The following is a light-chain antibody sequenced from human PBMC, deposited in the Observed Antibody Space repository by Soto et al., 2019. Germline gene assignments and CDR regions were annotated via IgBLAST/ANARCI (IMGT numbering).Light chain of an antibody. CDR3: QQRSNWPWT. J-gene: IGKJ1*01. V-gene: IGKV3-11*01. CDR2: DAS. CDR1: QSVSSY. Sequence: EIVLTQSPATLSLSPGERATLSCRASQSVSSYSAWYQQKPGQAPRLLNYDASNRANGVPARFSGSGSGTDFTLTISSLEPEDFAVYYCQQRSNWPWTFGQGTKVEIK.